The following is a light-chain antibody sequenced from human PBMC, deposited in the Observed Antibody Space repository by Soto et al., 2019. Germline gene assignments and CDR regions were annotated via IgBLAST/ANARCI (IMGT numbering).Light chain of an antibody. CDR2: RNN. CDR1: SSNIGSNY. CDR3: AAWDDSLSGVV. J-gene: IGLJ3*02. Sequence: VLTQPPSASGTPGQRVTLSCSGSSSNIGSNYVYWYQQLPGTAPKLLIYRNNQRPSGVPDRFSGSKSGTSASLAISGLRSEDEANYYCAAWDDSLSGVVFGGGTKLTVL. V-gene: IGLV1-47*01.